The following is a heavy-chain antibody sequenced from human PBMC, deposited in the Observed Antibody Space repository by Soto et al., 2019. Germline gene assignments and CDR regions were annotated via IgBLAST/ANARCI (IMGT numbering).Heavy chain of an antibody. CDR1: GYSFSSYW. CDR2: ISPGDSDT. D-gene: IGHD3-9*01. J-gene: IGHJ4*02. Sequence: GESLKISCKGSGYSFSSYWIAWVRQMPGKGLEWMGIISPGDSDTKYSQSFQGQVTISADKSISTAFLQWNSLKASDTAMYYCARQATYYDILTGYYFDYCGQGTPVTVSS. V-gene: IGHV5-51*01. CDR3: ARQATYYDILTGYYFDY.